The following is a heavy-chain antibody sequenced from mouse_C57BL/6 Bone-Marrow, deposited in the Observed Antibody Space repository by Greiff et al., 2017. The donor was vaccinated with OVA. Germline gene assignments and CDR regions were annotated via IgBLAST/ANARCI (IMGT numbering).Heavy chain of an antibody. CDR1: GFTFSDYY. V-gene: IGHV5-16*01. J-gene: IGHJ4*01. Sequence: EVNLVESEGGLVQPGSSMKLSCTASGFTFSDYYMAWVRQVPEKGLEWVANINYDGSSTYYLDSLKSRFIISRDNAKNILYLQMSSLKSEDTATYYCARDRNYAMDYWGQGTSVTVSS. CDR3: ARDRNYAMDY. CDR2: INYDGSST.